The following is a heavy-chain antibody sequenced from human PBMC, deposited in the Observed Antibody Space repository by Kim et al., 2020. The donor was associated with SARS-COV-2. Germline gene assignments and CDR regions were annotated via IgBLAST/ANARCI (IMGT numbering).Heavy chain of an antibody. D-gene: IGHD3-10*01. J-gene: IGHJ5*02. CDR2: ISAYNGNT. Sequence: ASVKVSCKASGYTFTSYGISWVRQAPGQGLEWMGWISAYNGNTNYAQKLQGRVTMTTDTSTSTAYMELRSLRSDDTAVYYCARVVAYYGSGGEWFDPWGQGTLVTVSS. CDR3: ARVVAYYGSGGEWFDP. V-gene: IGHV1-18*01. CDR1: GYTFTSYG.